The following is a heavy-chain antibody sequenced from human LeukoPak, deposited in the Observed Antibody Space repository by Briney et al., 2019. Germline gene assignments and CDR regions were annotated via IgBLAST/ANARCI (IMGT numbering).Heavy chain of an antibody. D-gene: IGHD1-26*01. V-gene: IGHV3-20*04. CDR1: GFSFDDYG. CDR2: INWNGDTS. J-gene: IGHJ4*02. Sequence: GGSLRLSCAASGFSFDDYGLTWVRRAAGKGLEWGSGINWNGDTSDYADSVKGRFTISRDNSKNTLYLQMNSLRAEDTAVYYCARGSGSPFGYFDYWGQGTLVTVSS. CDR3: ARGSGSPFGYFDY.